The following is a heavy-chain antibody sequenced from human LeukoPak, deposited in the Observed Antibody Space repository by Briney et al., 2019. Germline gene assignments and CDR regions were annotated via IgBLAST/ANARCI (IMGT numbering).Heavy chain of an antibody. J-gene: IGHJ4*02. CDR3: ARRDYDSSGYTLDY. CDR1: GYTFTGYY. V-gene: IGHV1-2*02. D-gene: IGHD3-22*01. Sequence: ASVTVSCKASGYTFTGYYMHWVRQAPGQGLEWMGWINPNSGGTNYAQKFQGRVTMTRDTSISTAYMELSRLRSDDTAVYYCARRDYDSSGYTLDYWGQGTLVTVSS. CDR2: INPNSGGT.